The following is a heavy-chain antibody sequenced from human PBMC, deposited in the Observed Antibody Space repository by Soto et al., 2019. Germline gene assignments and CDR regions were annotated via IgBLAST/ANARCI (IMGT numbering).Heavy chain of an antibody. J-gene: IGHJ4*02. V-gene: IGHV1-69*02. Sequence: QVQLVQSGAEVKKPGSSVKVSCSASAGTFDSYTISWVRQVPGQGLEWMGRIIPMLRVANFAQNFQGRVTMNADESTSTAYMVLSSLRSEDTAVYFCATNYGSGSTHFDHWGQGTPVTVTS. CDR3: ATNYGSGSTHFDH. D-gene: IGHD3-10*01. CDR1: AGTFDSYT. CDR2: IIPMLRVA.